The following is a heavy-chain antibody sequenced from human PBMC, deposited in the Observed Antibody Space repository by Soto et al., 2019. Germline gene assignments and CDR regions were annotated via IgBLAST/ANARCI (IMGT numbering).Heavy chain of an antibody. D-gene: IGHD3-3*01. J-gene: IGHJ4*02. CDR3: ARDGSKDFWSGYYFDYFDY. Sequence: SETLSLTCAVSGGSISSSNWWSWVRQHPGKGLEWIGEIYHSGSTNYNPSIKSRVTISVDKSKNQFSLKLSSVTAADTAVYYCARDGSKDFWSGYYFDYFDYWGQGTLVTVSS. CDR1: GGSISSSNW. CDR2: IYHSGST. V-gene: IGHV4-4*02.